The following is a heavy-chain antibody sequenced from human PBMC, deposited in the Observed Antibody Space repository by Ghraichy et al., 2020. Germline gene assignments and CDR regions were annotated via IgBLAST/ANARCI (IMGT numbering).Heavy chain of an antibody. CDR2: LSNNGGNT. J-gene: IGHJ6*02. CDR1: GFIFSSYA. Sequence: GSLRLSCSASGFIFSSYAMHWVRQAPGKGLEYVSALSNNGGNTYYADSVKGIFTISRDNSKSTLYLQMNSLRAEDTAVYYCVKVDKQLVRGYYGMDVWGQGTTVTVSS. CDR3: VKVDKQLVRGYYGMDV. D-gene: IGHD6-6*01. V-gene: IGHV3-64D*06.